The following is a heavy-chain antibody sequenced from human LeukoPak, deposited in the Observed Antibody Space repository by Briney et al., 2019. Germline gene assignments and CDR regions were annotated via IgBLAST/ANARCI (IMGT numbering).Heavy chain of an antibody. CDR2: IKSKTDGGTT. J-gene: IGHJ4*02. Sequence: GGSLRLSCAASGFTFSNAWMSWVRQAPGKGLEWVGRIKSKTDGGTTDYAAPVKGRFTISRDDSKHTLYLQMNSLKTEVTAVYYCTTGYYGSGSYYGAYFDYWGQGTLVTVSS. V-gene: IGHV3-15*01. D-gene: IGHD3-10*01. CDR1: GFTFSNAW. CDR3: TTGYYGSGSYYGAYFDY.